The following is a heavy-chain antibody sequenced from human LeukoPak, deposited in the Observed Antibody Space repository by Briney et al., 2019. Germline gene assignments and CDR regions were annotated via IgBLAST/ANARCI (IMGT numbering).Heavy chain of an antibody. Sequence: PGGSLRLSCAAPGFTFSSYAMSWVRQAPGKGLDWVALIRYEGSNKYYADSVKGRFTISRDNSKNTLYLKMNSLRAEDTAVYYCANPTFDILTGSEDYWGQGTLVTGSS. V-gene: IGHV3-30*02. D-gene: IGHD3-9*01. CDR2: IRYEGSNK. CDR3: ANPTFDILTGSEDY. J-gene: IGHJ4*02. CDR1: GFTFSSYA.